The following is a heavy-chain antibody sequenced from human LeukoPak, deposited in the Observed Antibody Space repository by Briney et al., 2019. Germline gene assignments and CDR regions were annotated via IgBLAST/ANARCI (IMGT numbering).Heavy chain of an antibody. Sequence: ASVKVSCEASGYTFTSYGISWVRQAPGQGLEWMGWISAYNGNTNYAQKLQGRVTMTTDTSTSTAYMELRSLRSDDTAVYYCARERSAIFGVAVGDWFDPWGQGTLVTVSS. CDR2: ISAYNGNT. D-gene: IGHD3-3*01. J-gene: IGHJ5*02. CDR1: GYTFTSYG. CDR3: ARERSAIFGVAVGDWFDP. V-gene: IGHV1-18*01.